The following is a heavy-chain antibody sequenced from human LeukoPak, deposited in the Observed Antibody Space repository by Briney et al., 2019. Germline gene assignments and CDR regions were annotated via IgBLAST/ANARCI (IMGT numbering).Heavy chain of an antibody. CDR1: GGSISSSSYY. J-gene: IGHJ4*02. CDR3: AREGGPYDYGDYVWFGDHGAFDY. Sequence: PSETLSLTCTVSGGSISSSSYYWGWIRQPPGKGLEWIGSIYYSGSTYYNPSLKSRVTISVDTSKNQFSLKLSSVTAADTAVYYCAREGGPYDYGDYVWFGDHGAFDYWGQGTLVTVSS. V-gene: IGHV4-39*07. D-gene: IGHD4-17*01. CDR2: IYYSGST.